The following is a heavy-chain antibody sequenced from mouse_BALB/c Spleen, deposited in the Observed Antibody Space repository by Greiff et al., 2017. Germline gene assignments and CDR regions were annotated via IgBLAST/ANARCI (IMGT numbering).Heavy chain of an antibody. CDR2: IYPYNGGT. D-gene: IGHD2-1*01. Sequence: EVQLHQSGPELVKPGASVKISCKASGYTFTDYNMHWVKQSHGKSLEWIGYIYPYNGGTGYNQKFKSKATLTVDNSSSTAYMELRSLTSEDSAVYYCARDRGNYYAMDYWGQGTSVTVSS. V-gene: IGHV1S29*02. CDR1: GYTFTDYN. J-gene: IGHJ4*01. CDR3: ARDRGNYYAMDY.